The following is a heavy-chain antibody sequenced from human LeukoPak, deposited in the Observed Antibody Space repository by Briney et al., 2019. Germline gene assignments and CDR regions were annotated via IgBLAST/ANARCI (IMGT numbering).Heavy chain of an antibody. CDR1: GGSISSYY. V-gene: IGHV4-59*01. CDR2: IYYGGST. Sequence: PSETLSLTCTVSGGSISSYYWSWIRQPPGKGLEWIGYIYYGGSTNYNPSLKSRVTISVDTSKNQFSLKLSSVTAADTAVYYCARAGSGTYNNWFDPWGQGTLVTVSS. D-gene: IGHD3-10*01. J-gene: IGHJ5*02. CDR3: ARAGSGTYNNWFDP.